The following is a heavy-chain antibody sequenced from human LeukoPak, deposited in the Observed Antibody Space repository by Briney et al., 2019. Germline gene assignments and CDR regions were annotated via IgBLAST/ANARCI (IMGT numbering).Heavy chain of an antibody. CDR2: ISSSGSTI. V-gene: IGHV3-11*01. J-gene: IGHJ6*02. Sequence: GGSLRLSCAASGFTFSDYYMSWIRQAPGKGLEWVSYISSSGSTIYYADSVKGRFTISRDNAKNSLYLQINSLRAEDTAVYYCARAFYDSSGADHYYYYYGLDVWGQGSTVTVSS. CDR1: GFTFSDYY. CDR3: ARAFYDSSGADHYYYYYGLDV. D-gene: IGHD3-22*01.